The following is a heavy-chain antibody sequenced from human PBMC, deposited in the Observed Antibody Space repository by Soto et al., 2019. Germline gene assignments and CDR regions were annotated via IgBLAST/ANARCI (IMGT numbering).Heavy chain of an antibody. CDR3: ARLYPGSGWPYHYYGMDV. V-gene: IGHV3-7*01. Sequence: EVQLVESGGGLVQPGGSLRLSCAASGFTFSSYWMSWVRQAPGKGLEWVANIKQDGSGKYYVDSVKGRFTISRDNAKNSLYLQMNRLRAEDTAVYYCARLYPGSGWPYHYYGMDVWGQGTTVTVSS. D-gene: IGHD6-19*01. CDR1: GFTFSSYW. J-gene: IGHJ6*02. CDR2: IKQDGSGK.